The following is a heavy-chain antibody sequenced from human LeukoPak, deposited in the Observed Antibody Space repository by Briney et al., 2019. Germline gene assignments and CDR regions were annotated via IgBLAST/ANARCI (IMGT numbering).Heavy chain of an antibody. Sequence: ASVKVSCKASGYTFTGYYMHWVRQAPGQGLEWMGWINPNSGGTNYAQKFQGRVTMTRDTSISTAYMELSRLRSDDTAVYYCASLPLSSGYLFDYWGQGTLVTVSS. CDR3: ASLPLSSGYLFDY. D-gene: IGHD5-12*01. CDR1: GYTFTGYY. CDR2: INPNSGGT. V-gene: IGHV1-2*02. J-gene: IGHJ4*02.